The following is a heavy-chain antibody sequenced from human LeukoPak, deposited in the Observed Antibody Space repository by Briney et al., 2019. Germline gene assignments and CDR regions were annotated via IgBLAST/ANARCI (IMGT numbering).Heavy chain of an antibody. D-gene: IGHD1-26*01. CDR2: VSYSGST. CDR3: GSRDSGSYWYFVL. Sequence: PSETLSLTCTVSGASISSYYWSWIRQPPGKGLESIGYVSYSGSTNYNPSLKSRVTISVDTSKSQFSLKLNSVTAADTAVYFLGSRDSGSYWYFVLGGGGPLVTVSS. V-gene: IGHV4-59*08. CDR1: GASISSYY. J-gene: IGHJ2*01.